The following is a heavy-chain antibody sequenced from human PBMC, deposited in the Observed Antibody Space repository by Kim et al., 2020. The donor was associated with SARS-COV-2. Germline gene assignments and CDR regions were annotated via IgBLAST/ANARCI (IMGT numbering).Heavy chain of an antibody. Sequence: GRFTISRDNSKNTLYLQMNSLRAEDTALYYCAKAPSGSGSYYSVQAIDYWGQGTLVTVSS. CDR3: AKAPSGSGSYYSVQAIDY. D-gene: IGHD3-10*01. J-gene: IGHJ4*02. V-gene: IGHV3-23*01.